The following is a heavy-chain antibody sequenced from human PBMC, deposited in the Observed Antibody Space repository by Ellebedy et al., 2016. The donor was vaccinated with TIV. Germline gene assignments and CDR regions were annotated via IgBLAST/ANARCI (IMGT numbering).Heavy chain of an antibody. V-gene: IGHV3-48*04. D-gene: IGHD3-22*01. CDR1: GFTFSSYA. J-gene: IGHJ4*02. Sequence: GESLKISCAASGFTFSSYAMSWVRQAPGKGLEWVSYISSSSSTIYYADSVKGRFTISRDNAKNSLYLQMNSLRAEDTAVYYCAKGRGGGSDSSAPRYYFDYWGLGTLVTVSS. CDR2: ISSSSSTI. CDR3: AKGRGGGSDSSAPRYYFDY.